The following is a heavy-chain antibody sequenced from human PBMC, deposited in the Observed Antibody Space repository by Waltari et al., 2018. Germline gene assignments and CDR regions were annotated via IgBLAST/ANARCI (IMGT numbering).Heavy chain of an antibody. V-gene: IGHV5-51*01. CDR1: GYTFTNYW. CDR2: SNPGDSDT. CDR3: ARRGGSGNFLVDF. J-gene: IGHJ4*02. Sequence: EVQLVQSGAEVKKPGESLKISCEGSGYTFTNYWIGWVRQMPGKGLEWMGISNPGDSDTKYNPSFEGQVTISADKSTNTAYLQWSSLKASDTAMYYCARRGGSGNFLVDFWGQGTLVTVSS. D-gene: IGHD3-10*01.